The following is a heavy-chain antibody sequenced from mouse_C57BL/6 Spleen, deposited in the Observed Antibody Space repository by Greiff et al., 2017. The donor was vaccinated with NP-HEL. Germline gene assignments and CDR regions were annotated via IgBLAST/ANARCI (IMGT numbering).Heavy chain of an antibody. J-gene: IGHJ2*01. D-gene: IGHD2-4*01. CDR1: GYSFTGYY. V-gene: IGHV1-42*01. CDR3: ARSGYYDYDVGY. Sequence: VQLQQSGPELVKPGASVKISCKASGYSFTGYYMNWVKQSPEKSLEWIGEINPSTGGTTYNQKFKAKATLTVDKSSSTAYMQLKSLTSEDSAVYYCARSGYYDYDVGYWGQGTTLTVSS. CDR2: INPSTGGT.